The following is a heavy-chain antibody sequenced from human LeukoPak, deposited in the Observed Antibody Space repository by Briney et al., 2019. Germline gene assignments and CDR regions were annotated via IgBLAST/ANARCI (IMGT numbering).Heavy chain of an antibody. Sequence: ASVKVSCKASGYTFTDYYLHWVRQAPGQGFEWMGWINPNSADTNYAQKFQGRVTMTRDTSISTAHMEMSRLRSDDTAVYYCARANFLYCSSTTCLFDYWGQGTLVTVSS. D-gene: IGHD2-2*01. V-gene: IGHV1-2*02. CDR2: INPNSADT. CDR3: ARANFLYCSSTTCLFDY. CDR1: GYTFTDYY. J-gene: IGHJ4*02.